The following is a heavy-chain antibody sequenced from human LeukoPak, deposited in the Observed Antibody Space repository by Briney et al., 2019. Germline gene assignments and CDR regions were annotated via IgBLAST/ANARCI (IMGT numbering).Heavy chain of an antibody. Sequence: SGTLSLTCAVYGGSFSGYYWSWIRQPPGKGLEWIGEINHSGSTNYNPSLKSRVTISVDTSKNQFSLKLSSVTAADTAVYYCARGPYSSSFTFDYWGQGTLVTVSS. CDR3: ARGPYSSSFTFDY. D-gene: IGHD6-6*01. CDR2: INHSGST. V-gene: IGHV4-34*01. CDR1: GGSFSGYY. J-gene: IGHJ4*02.